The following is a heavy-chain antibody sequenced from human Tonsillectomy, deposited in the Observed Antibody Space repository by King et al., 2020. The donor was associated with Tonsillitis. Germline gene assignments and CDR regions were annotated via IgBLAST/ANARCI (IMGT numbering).Heavy chain of an antibody. CDR3: ARDSPIFGVVIISRYFDL. J-gene: IGHJ2*01. Sequence: DVQLVESGGGLVQPGGSLRLSCAASGFTFSSYRMNWVRQAPGKGLEWVSCISSSSNTIYYADSVKGRFTISRDNAKNSLYLQMNSLRAEDTAVYYCARDSPIFGVVIISRYFDLWGRGTLVTVSS. CDR1: GFTFSSYR. CDR2: ISSSSNTI. V-gene: IGHV3-48*01. D-gene: IGHD3-3*01.